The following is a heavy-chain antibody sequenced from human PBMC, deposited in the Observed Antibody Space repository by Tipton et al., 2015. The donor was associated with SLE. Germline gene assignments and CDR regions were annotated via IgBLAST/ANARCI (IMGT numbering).Heavy chain of an antibody. V-gene: IGHV4-39*01. CDR1: GGSVSSSSKY. CDR3: ARHLDTGSYVHRTGMDV. CDR2: IYHSGSA. D-gene: IGHD1-26*01. J-gene: IGHJ6*02. Sequence: GLVKPSDTLSLTCTVSGGSVSSSSKYWAWIRQPPGKGLEWIGSIYHSGSAYYNPSLRSRVTISVDTSKKQFSLNLTSVTAADTAVYYCARHLDTGSYVHRTGMDVWGQGTTVTVSS.